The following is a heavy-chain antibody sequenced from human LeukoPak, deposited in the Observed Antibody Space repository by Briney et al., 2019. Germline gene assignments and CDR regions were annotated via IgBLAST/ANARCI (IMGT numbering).Heavy chain of an antibody. V-gene: IGHV4-59*01. Sequence: SETLSLTCTVSGGSITSYYWSWVRQPPGKGLEWIGYIYYSGSTSYNPSLKSRVTISLDTSRNQLSLKLSSVTTADTAVYYCARLVAYCSSASCTDFWGQGTLVTVSP. J-gene: IGHJ4*02. CDR1: GGSITSYY. CDR3: ARLVAYCSSASCTDF. CDR2: IYYSGST. D-gene: IGHD2-2*01.